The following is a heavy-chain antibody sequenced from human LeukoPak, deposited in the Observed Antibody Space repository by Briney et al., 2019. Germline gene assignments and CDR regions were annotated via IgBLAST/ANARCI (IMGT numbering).Heavy chain of an antibody. D-gene: IGHD3-22*01. CDR1: GYAFTSYA. J-gene: IGHJ3*02. V-gene: IGHV7-4-1*02. CDR2: INTNTGNP. Sequence: ASVKVSCKASGYAFTSYAMNWVRQAPGQGLEWMGWINTNTGNPTYAQGFTGRFVFSLDTSVSTAYLQISSLKAEDTAVYYCARDGYYYDSSGYYEVAFDIWGQGTMVTVSS. CDR3: ARDGYYYDSSGYYEVAFDI.